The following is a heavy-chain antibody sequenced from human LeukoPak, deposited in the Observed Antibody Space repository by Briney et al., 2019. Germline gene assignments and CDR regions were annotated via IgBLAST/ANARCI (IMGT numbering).Heavy chain of an antibody. CDR1: GGSISSGSYY. J-gene: IGHJ3*02. D-gene: IGHD6-13*01. CDR2: IYTSGNT. V-gene: IGHV4-61*02. CDR3: ARGAGSRWYAFDI. Sequence: SETLSLTCTVSGGSISSGSYYWSWIRQPAGKGLEWIGRIYTSGNTNYNPSLKSRVTISVDTSKNQFSLKLSSVTAADTAVYYCARGAGSRWYAFDIWGQGTMVTVSS.